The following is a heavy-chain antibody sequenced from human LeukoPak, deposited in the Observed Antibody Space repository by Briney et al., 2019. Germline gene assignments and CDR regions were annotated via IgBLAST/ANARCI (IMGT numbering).Heavy chain of an antibody. D-gene: IGHD3-22*01. CDR3: ARAEYYYDSSGCGAFDI. Sequence: PGGSLRLSCAASGFTFSSYSMNWVRQAPGKGLEWVSSISSSSSYIYYADSVKGRFPISRDNAKNSLYLQMNSLRAEDTAVYYCARAEYYYDSSGCGAFDIWGQGTMVTVSS. CDR1: GFTFSSYS. J-gene: IGHJ3*02. V-gene: IGHV3-21*01. CDR2: ISSSSSYI.